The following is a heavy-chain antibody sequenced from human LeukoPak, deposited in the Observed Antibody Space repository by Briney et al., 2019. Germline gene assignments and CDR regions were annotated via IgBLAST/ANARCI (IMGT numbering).Heavy chain of an antibody. CDR2: IKSKTDGGTT. J-gene: IGHJ4*02. D-gene: IGHD4-17*01. CDR3: AKDRPYGDYTIDY. V-gene: IGHV3-15*01. CDR1: GFTFRNPW. Sequence: PGGSLRLSCAGSGFTFRNPWMSWVRQAPGKGLEWVGRIKSKTDGGTTYYADSVKGRFTISRDNSKNTLYLQMNSLRAEDTAVYYCAKDRPYGDYTIDYWGQGTLVTVSS.